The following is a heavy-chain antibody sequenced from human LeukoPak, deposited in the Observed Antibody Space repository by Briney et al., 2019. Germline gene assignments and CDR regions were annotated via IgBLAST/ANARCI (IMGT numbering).Heavy chain of an antibody. V-gene: IGHV1-46*01. CDR2: INPSGGST. CDR1: GYTFTSYY. Sequence: GASVKVSCKASGYTFTSYYMHWVRQAPGQGLEWMGIINPSGGSTSYARKFQGRVTMTRDMSTSTVYMELSSLRSEDTAVYYCARDQGNAYGWGYYYYYMDVWGKGTAVTVSS. CDR3: ARDQGNAYGWGYYYYYMDV. D-gene: IGHD1-1*01. J-gene: IGHJ6*03.